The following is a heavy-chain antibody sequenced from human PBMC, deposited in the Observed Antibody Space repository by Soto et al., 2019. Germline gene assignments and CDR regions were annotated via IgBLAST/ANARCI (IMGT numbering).Heavy chain of an antibody. Sequence: TLSLTCTVSGGSISSGDYYWSWIRQPPGKGLGWIGYIYYSGSTYYNPSLKSRVTISVDTSKNQFSLKLSSVTAADTAVYYCARLRSGYYSYYYYYGMDVWGQGTTVTVSS. J-gene: IGHJ6*02. CDR1: GGSISSGDYY. D-gene: IGHD3-3*01. V-gene: IGHV4-30-4*01. CDR2: IYYSGST. CDR3: ARLRSGYYSYYYYYGMDV.